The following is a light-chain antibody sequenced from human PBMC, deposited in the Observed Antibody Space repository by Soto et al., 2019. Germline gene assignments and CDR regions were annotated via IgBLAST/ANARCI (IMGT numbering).Light chain of an antibody. CDR2: EVN. CDR3: SSYAGINDLV. V-gene: IGLV2-8*01. J-gene: IGLJ2*01. Sequence: QSVLTQPPSASGSPGQSVAISCTGTSSDVGGYNYVSWYQRHPGKAPKLMIYEVNKRPSGVPDRFSGSKSGNTASLTVSGLQAEDEADYYCSSYAGINDLVFGGGTKVTVL. CDR1: SSDVGGYNY.